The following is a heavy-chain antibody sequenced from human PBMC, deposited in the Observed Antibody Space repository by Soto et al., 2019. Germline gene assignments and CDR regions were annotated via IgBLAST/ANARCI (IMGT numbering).Heavy chain of an antibody. D-gene: IGHD3-3*01. CDR2: ISWNSGSI. CDR1: GFTCDDYA. Sequence: EVQLVESGGGLVQPGRSLRLSCAASGFTCDDYAMHWVRQAPGKGLEWVSGISWNSGSIGYADSVKGRFTISRDNAKNSLYLQMNSLRAEDTALYYCAIGTYTSFGVVTVSFDYWGQGTLVTVSS. J-gene: IGHJ4*02. CDR3: AIGTYTSFGVVTVSFDY. V-gene: IGHV3-9*01.